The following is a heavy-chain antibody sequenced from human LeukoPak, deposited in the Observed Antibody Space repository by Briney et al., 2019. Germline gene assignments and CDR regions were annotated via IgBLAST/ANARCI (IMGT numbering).Heavy chain of an antibody. D-gene: IGHD3-9*01. Sequence: SETLSLTCTVSGGSITSSYWSWIRQSPGKGLELIGYIHYTGSTNYNPSLKSRVTMLIDTSKNQFSLKLSSVTAADTAVYYCARGRYSAGDNWFDPWGQGTLVTVSS. V-gene: IGHV4-59*01. J-gene: IGHJ5*02. CDR1: GGSITSSY. CDR2: IHYTGST. CDR3: ARGRYSAGDNWFDP.